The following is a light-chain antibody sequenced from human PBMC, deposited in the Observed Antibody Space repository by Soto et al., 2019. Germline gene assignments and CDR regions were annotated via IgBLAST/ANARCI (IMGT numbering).Light chain of an antibody. V-gene: IGKV1-27*01. Sequence: DIQMTQSPTSLSASVGDRVTITCRASQGIRNFVAWYQQKPGKAPELLFYAASTLQSGVPSRFSGSGSGTAFTLTNTSLPPDDVATYSCPKYSSVPVFGPGTKVEIK. CDR3: PKYSSVPV. J-gene: IGKJ3*01. CDR2: AAS. CDR1: QGIRNF.